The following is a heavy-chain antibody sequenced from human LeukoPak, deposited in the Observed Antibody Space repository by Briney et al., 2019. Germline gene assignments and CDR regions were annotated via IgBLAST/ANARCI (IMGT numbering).Heavy chain of an antibody. CDR2: TYYRSKWYN. CDR3: ARGGDYDPYYYYGMDV. CDR1: GDSVSSNSAA. Sequence: SQTLSLTCAISGDSVSSNSAAWNWIRQSPSRGLEWLGRTYYRSKWYNDYAVSVKSRITINPDTSKNQFSLQLSSVTPEDTAVYYCARGGDYDPYYYYGMDVWGQGTTVTVSS. J-gene: IGHJ6*02. V-gene: IGHV6-1*01. D-gene: IGHD4-17*01.